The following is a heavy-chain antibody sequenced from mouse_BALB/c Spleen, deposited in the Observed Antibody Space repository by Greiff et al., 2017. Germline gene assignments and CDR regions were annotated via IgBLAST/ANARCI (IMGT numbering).Heavy chain of an antibody. CDR2: ISSGSSTI. V-gene: IGHV5-17*02. Sequence: EVKLVESGGGLVQPGGSRKLSCAASGFTFSSFGMHWVRQAPEKGLEWVAYISSGSSTIYYADTVKGRFTISRDNPKNTLFLQMTSLRSEDTAMYYCARYDCDEGAYAMDYWGQGTSVTVSS. J-gene: IGHJ4*01. D-gene: IGHD2-4*01. CDR1: GFTFSSFG. CDR3: ARYDCDEGAYAMDY.